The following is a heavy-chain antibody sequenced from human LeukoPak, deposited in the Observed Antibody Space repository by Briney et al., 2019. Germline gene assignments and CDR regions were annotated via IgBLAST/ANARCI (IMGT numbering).Heavy chain of an antibody. CDR2: IYYSGST. Sequence: SETLPLTCTVSGGSISSYYWSWIRQPPGKGLEWIGYIYYSGSTNYNPSLKSRVTISVDTSKNQFSLKLSSVTAADTAVYYCARTVAGTYQHWGQGTLVTVSS. CDR3: ARTVAGTYQH. D-gene: IGHD6-19*01. J-gene: IGHJ1*01. V-gene: IGHV4-59*01. CDR1: GGSISSYY.